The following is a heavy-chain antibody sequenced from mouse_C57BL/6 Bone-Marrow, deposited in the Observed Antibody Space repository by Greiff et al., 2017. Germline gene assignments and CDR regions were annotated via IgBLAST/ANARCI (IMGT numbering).Heavy chain of an antibody. J-gene: IGHJ3*01. CDR3: AREEDIYYDPAWFAY. V-gene: IGHV1-39*01. D-gene: IGHD2-4*01. CDR2: INPNYGTT. Sequence: LVESGPELVKPGASVKISCKASGYSFTDYNMNWVKQSNGKSLEWIGVINPNYGTTSYNQKFKGKATLTVDQSSSTAYMQLNSLTSEDSAVYDCAREEDIYYDPAWFAYWGQGTLVTVSA. CDR1: GYSFTDYN.